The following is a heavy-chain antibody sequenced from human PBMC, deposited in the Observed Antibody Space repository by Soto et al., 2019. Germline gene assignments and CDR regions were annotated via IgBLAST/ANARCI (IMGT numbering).Heavy chain of an antibody. Sequence: QVQLVQSGAEVKKPGSSVKVSCKASGGTFSSYAISWVRQTPGQGLEWMGGIIPIFGTANYAQKFQGRVTITADKSTSTAYMELSSLSTEDNAVYYCARGTADRVGDKPWFGPCGQRTIFAVSS. CDR2: IIPIFGTA. V-gene: IGHV1-69*06. J-gene: IGHJ5*02. CDR1: GGTFSSYA. D-gene: IGHD1-26*01. CDR3: ARGTADRVGDKPWFGP.